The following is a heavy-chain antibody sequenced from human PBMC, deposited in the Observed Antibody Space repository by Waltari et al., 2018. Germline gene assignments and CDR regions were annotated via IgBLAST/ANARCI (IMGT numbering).Heavy chain of an antibody. CDR3: ARAGSSYGQTFDY. V-gene: IGHV3-30*04. CDR2: ISYDGSNK. Sequence: QVQLVESGGGVVQPGRSLRLSCAASGFTFSSYAMHWVRQAPGKGLEWGAVISYDGSNKYYADSVKGRFTISRDNSKNTLYLQMNSLRAEDTAVYYCARAGSSYGQTFDYWGQGTLVTVSS. J-gene: IGHJ4*02. D-gene: IGHD5-18*01. CDR1: GFTFSSYA.